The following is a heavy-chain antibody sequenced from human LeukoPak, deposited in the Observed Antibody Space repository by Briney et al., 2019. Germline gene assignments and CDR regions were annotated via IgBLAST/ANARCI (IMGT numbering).Heavy chain of an antibody. V-gene: IGHV3-23*01. D-gene: IGHD3-10*01. CDR3: ARPQVVVLNPFDN. J-gene: IGHJ4*02. CDR2: ITGSADRT. CDR1: GFTFSTYA. Sequence: GGSLLLSCAASGFTFSTYAMSWVRQAPGKGLEWVSAITGSADRTHYADSVKGRFTISRDNSKNIVYLQMNSLRAKDTAVYFCARPQVVVLNPFDNWGQGTLVTVSS.